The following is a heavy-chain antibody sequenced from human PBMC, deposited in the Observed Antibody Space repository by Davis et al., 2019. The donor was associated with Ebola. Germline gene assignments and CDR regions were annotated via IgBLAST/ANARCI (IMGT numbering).Heavy chain of an antibody. CDR1: GFVFSSYV. D-gene: IGHD2/OR15-2a*01. CDR3: AKDTSNIWFDI. CDR2: LGTSADT. Sequence: GESLKISCAASGFVFSSYVMSWVRRAPGKGLEWVSTLGTSADTYYADSVKGRFTISRDNSKNTLYLQMNGLRVEDTAIYYCAKDTSNIWFDIWGPGTNVTVSS. V-gene: IGHV3-23*01. J-gene: IGHJ3*02.